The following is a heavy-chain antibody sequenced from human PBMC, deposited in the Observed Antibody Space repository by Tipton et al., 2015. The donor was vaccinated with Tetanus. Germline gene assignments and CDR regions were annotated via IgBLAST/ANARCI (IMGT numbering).Heavy chain of an antibody. CDR1: GGSISSNY. J-gene: IGHJ6*02. V-gene: IGHV4-4*07. Sequence: TLSLTCTVSGGSISSNYWSWIRQPAGKGLEWIGRIYISGSTDYNPSLKTRVSMSVGTSKNQFSLKLSSVTASDTAVYYCARDNRVPLRFGELLEFYYYYGMDVWGQGTTVTVSS. CDR3: ARDNRVPLRFGELLEFYYYYGMDV. D-gene: IGHD3-10*01. CDR2: IYISGST.